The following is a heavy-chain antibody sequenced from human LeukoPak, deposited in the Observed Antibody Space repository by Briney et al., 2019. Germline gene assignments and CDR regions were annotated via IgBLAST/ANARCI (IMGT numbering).Heavy chain of an antibody. Sequence: GGSLRLTCAASGFTFSSYAMSWVRQAPGKGLEWVSAISGSGGSTYYADSVKGRFTISRDSSKNTLYLQMNSLRAEDTAVYYCAKNHLIDGRLYFDYWGQGTLVTVSS. CDR1: GFTFSSYA. V-gene: IGHV3-23*01. CDR3: AKNHLIDGRLYFDY. J-gene: IGHJ4*02. CDR2: ISGSGGST. D-gene: IGHD2-15*01.